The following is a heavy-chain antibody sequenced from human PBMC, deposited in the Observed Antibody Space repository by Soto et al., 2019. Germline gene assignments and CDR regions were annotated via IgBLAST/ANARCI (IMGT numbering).Heavy chain of an antibody. CDR3: AADLGPAYDSNEWFDP. Sequence: EVKLVESGGDLVKPGGSLRLSCAASGFIFSHAWFHGVRQPPGKGLSLVGRVKNKVGATDNDPSVKGRFTISRDDSKDMVYLQMGSLRTEDTAIYYCAADLGPAYDSNEWFDPWGQGTLVTVSS. D-gene: IGHD2-21*01. CDR1: GFIFSHAW. J-gene: IGHJ5*02. V-gene: IGHV3-15*07. CDR2: VKNKVGAT.